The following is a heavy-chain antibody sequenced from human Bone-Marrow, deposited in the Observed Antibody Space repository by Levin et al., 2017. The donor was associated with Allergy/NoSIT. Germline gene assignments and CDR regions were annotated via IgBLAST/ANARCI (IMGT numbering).Heavy chain of an antibody. CDR2: IIPISGTA. CDR3: ARDFHCGGDCFFDS. D-gene: IGHD2-21*02. J-gene: IGHJ4*02. Sequence: PGASVKVSCNVSGDTFSTYAFSWVRQAPGQGLEWMGVIIPISGTAKYAVKFQGRITITADGSTSTAYMDLNSLRSDDTAVYYCARDFHCGGDCFFDSWGQGTLVTVSS. V-gene: IGHV1-69*13. CDR1: GDTFSTYA.